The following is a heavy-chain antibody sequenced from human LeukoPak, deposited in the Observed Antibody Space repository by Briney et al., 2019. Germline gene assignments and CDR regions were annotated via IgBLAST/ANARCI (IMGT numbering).Heavy chain of an antibody. CDR1: GFTFDDYA. CDR2: ISWDGGST. CDR3: AKDIKWAGIEGAFDI. D-gene: IGHD1-26*01. Sequence: GGSLRLSCAAFGFTFDDYAMHWVRQAPGKGLEWVSLISWDGGSTYYADSVKGRFTISRDNSKNSLYLQMNSLRAEDTALYYCAKDIKWAGIEGAFDIWGQGTMVTVSS. J-gene: IGHJ3*02. V-gene: IGHV3-43D*03.